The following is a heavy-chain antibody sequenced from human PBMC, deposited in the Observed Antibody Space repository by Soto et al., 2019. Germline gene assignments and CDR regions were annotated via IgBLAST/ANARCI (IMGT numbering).Heavy chain of an antibody. CDR2: ISAYNGNT. Sequence: GASVKVSCTDSGYTFTSYGISWVRQAPGQGLEWMGWISAYNGNTNYAQKLQGRVTMTTDTSTSTAYMELRSLRSDDTAVYYCARAPTWEAPHNFDYWGQGTLVTVSS. D-gene: IGHD1-26*01. CDR3: ARAPTWEAPHNFDY. CDR1: GYTFTSYG. J-gene: IGHJ4*02. V-gene: IGHV1-18*01.